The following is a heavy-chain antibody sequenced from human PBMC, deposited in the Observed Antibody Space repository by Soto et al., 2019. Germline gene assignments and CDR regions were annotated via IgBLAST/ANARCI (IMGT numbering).Heavy chain of an antibody. CDR3: TTDRITMIVVVTFDY. D-gene: IGHD3-22*01. Sequence: GGSMRLSCAASGFTFSNAWMNWVRQAPGKGLEWVGRIKSKTDGGTTDYAAPVKGRFTISRDDSKNTLYLQMNSLKAEDTAVYYCTTDRITMIVVVTFDYWGQGTLVTVSS. V-gene: IGHV3-15*07. CDR2: IKSKTDGGTT. CDR1: GFTFSNAW. J-gene: IGHJ4*02.